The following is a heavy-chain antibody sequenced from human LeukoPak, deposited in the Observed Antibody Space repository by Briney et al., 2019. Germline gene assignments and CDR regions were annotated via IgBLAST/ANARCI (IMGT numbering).Heavy chain of an antibody. CDR3: AREKVHYYDSSGYSPFDY. V-gene: IGHV1-18*01. Sequence: ASVKVSCKASGYTFTSYGISWVRQAPGQGLEWMGWISAYNGNTNYAQKLQGRVTMTTDTSTSTAYMELRSLRSDDTAVYYCAREKVHYYDSSGYSPFDYWGQGTLVTVSS. D-gene: IGHD3-22*01. CDR1: GYTFTSYG. CDR2: ISAYNGNT. J-gene: IGHJ4*02.